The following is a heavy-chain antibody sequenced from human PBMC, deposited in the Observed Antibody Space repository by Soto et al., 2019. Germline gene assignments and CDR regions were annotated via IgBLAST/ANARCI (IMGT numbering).Heavy chain of an antibody. CDR1: GGTLSSYA. J-gene: IGHJ6*02. V-gene: IGHV1-69*01. D-gene: IGHD3-22*01. Sequence: QVQLVQSGDEVKKPGSSVKVSCKASGGTLSSYAISWVRQAPGQGLEWMGGIISIFGTTNYAQKFQGRVTITADDSTSAAYIELSSLRSEDTAVYHCARGRPLEGYHDYYYHYYGMDVWGQGTTVIVYS. CDR3: ARGRPLEGYHDYYYHYYGMDV. CDR2: IISIFGTT.